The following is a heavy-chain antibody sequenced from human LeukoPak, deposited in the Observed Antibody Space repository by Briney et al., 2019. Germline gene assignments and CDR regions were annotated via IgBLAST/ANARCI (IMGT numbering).Heavy chain of an antibody. D-gene: IGHD5-24*01. CDR1: GGSISSHY. CDR2: IYYSGST. V-gene: IGHV4-59*11. J-gene: IGHJ3*02. Sequence: PSETLSLTCTVSGGSISSHYWSWLRQSPGKGLEWVGYIYYSGSTNYNPSLKSRVTISVDTSKNQFSLKLSSVTAADTAVYYCARGEMATIEDAFDIWGQGTMVTVSS. CDR3: ARGEMATIEDAFDI.